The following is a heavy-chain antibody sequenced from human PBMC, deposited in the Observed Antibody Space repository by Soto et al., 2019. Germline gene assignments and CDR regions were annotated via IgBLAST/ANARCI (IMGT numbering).Heavy chain of an antibody. J-gene: IGHJ6*04. CDR2: IKQDGSEK. Sequence: GGSLRLSCAASGFTFSSYLMSWVRQAPGKGLEWVANIKQDGSEKYYVDSVKGRFTISRDNAKNSLYLQMNSLRAEDTAVYYCATDSSSWQSYYYYYGMDVWGEGTTVTVSS. CDR3: ATDSSSWQSYYYYYGMDV. D-gene: IGHD6-13*01. CDR1: GFTFSSYL. V-gene: IGHV3-7*05.